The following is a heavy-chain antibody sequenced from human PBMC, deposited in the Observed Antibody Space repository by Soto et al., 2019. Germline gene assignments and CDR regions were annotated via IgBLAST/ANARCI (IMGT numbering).Heavy chain of an antibody. CDR1: GFSFSKYA. CDR3: AKDAVPGDGLWLVSD. CDR2: ITGSGGTI. J-gene: IGHJ4*02. Sequence: DVQLLESGGGLVQPGGSLRLSCAASGFSFSKYAMIWVRQAPGKGQEWVSGITGSGGTIEYTASVKGRFTISRDNSKNTVYLQMNSLSAEDPAMYYCAKDAVPGDGLWLVSDWGQGTQVTVS. D-gene: IGHD2-21*02. V-gene: IGHV3-23*01.